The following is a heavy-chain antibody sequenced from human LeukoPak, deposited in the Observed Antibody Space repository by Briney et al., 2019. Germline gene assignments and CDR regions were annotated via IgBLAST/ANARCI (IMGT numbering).Heavy chain of an antibody. J-gene: IGHJ5*02. CDR3: ARGGWGYCSGGSCYSNWFDP. CDR2: ISAYNGNT. CDR1: GYTFTSYG. V-gene: IGHV1-18*01. D-gene: IGHD2-15*01. Sequence: ASVKVSCKASGYTFTSYGTSGVRQAPGQGLEWMGWISAYNGNTNYAQKLQGRVTMTTDTSTSTAYMEVRSLRSDDTAVYYCARGGWGYCSGGSCYSNWFDPWGQGTLVTVSS.